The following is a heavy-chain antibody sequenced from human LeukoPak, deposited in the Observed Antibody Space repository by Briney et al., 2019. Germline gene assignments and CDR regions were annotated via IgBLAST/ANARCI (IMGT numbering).Heavy chain of an antibody. V-gene: IGHV5-51*04. CDR1: GYSFTSYW. J-gene: IGHJ3*02. Sequence: GESLKISCKGSGYSFTSYWIGWVRQMPGKGLEWMGIIYPGDSDTRYSPSFQGQVTISADKPISTAYLQWSSLKASDTAMYYCATSGDCSGGSCYSFGPPNHDAFDIWGQGTMVTVSS. CDR2: IYPGDSDT. CDR3: ATSGDCSGGSCYSFGPPNHDAFDI. D-gene: IGHD2-15*01.